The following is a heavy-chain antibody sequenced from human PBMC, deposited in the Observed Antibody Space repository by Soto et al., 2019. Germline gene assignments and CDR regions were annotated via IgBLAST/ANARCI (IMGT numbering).Heavy chain of an antibody. CDR3: TKQGLPHHNWFDP. CDR2: ISYDGSNK. D-gene: IGHD2-15*01. Sequence: PGGSLRLSCAASEFTFSNYGIHWVRQAPGKGLEWVAVISYDGSNKYYADSVKGRFTISRDNSKNAVYLEMNSLGAEDTALYYCTKQGLPHHNWFDPWGQGTLVTVSS. V-gene: IGHV3-30*18. CDR1: EFTFSNYG. J-gene: IGHJ5*02.